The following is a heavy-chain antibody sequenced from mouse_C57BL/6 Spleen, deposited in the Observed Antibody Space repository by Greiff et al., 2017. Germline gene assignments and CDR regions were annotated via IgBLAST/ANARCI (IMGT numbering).Heavy chain of an antibody. CDR2: IYPGDGDT. CDR1: GYAFSSSW. J-gene: IGHJ2*01. CDR3: AREGITTVVREFDY. Sequence: VQLQQSGPELVKPGASVKISRKASGYAFSSSWMNWVKQRPGKGLEWIGRIYPGDGDTNYNGKFKGKATLTADKSSSTAYMQLSSLTSEDSAVYFCAREGITTVVREFDYWGQGTTLTVSS. D-gene: IGHD1-1*01. V-gene: IGHV1-82*01.